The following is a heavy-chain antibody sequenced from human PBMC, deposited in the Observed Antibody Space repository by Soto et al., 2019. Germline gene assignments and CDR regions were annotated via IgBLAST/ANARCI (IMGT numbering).Heavy chain of an antibody. CDR3: AKDSNFGADCSGGSCQTLYYYYYMDV. CDR2: ISGSGGST. V-gene: IGHV3-23*01. Sequence: SLRLSCAASGFTFSSYAMSWVRQAPGKGLEWVSAISGSGGSTYYADSVKGRFTISRDNSKNTLYLQMNSLRAEDTAVYYCAKDSNFGADCSGGSCQTLYYYYYMDVWGKGTTVTVSS. D-gene: IGHD2-15*01. CDR1: GFTFSSYA. J-gene: IGHJ6*03.